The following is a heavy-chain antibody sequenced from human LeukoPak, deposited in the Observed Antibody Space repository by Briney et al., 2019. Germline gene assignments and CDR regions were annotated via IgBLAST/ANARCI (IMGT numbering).Heavy chain of an antibody. CDR2: INWNGGST. Sequence: PGGSLRLSCAASGFTFDDYGMSWVRQAPEKGLEWVSGINWNGGSTGYADSVKGRFTISRDNAKNSLYLQMNSLRAEDTALYYCARDPRYYDSGEVYYFDYWGQGTLVTVSS. CDR1: GFTFDDYG. CDR3: ARDPRYYDSGEVYYFDY. J-gene: IGHJ4*02. D-gene: IGHD3-22*01. V-gene: IGHV3-20*04.